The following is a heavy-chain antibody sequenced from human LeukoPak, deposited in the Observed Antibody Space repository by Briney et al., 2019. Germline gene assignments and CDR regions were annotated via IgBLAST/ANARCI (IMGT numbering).Heavy chain of an antibody. CDR2: INSDGSST. Sequence: PGGSLTLSCAASGFTFSSYWMHWVRQAPGRGLVWVSRINSDGSSTSYADSVKGRFTISRDNAKNPLYLQMNRLRAEDTAVYYCARDGRGALYSSSWYSDYWGQGTLVTVSS. D-gene: IGHD6-13*01. J-gene: IGHJ4*02. V-gene: IGHV3-74*01. CDR1: GFTFSSYW. CDR3: ARDGRGALYSSSWYSDY.